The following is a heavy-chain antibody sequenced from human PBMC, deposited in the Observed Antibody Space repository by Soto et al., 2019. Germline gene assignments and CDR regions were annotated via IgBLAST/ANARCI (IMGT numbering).Heavy chain of an antibody. V-gene: IGHV3-48*03. D-gene: IGHD6-19*01. CDR2: ISSSGSTI. J-gene: IGHJ6*02. CDR3: ARDHVAGFRDYYYGMDV. CDR1: GFTFSSYE. Sequence: PGGSLRLSCAASGFTFSSYEMNWVRQAPGKGLEWVSYISSSGSTIYYADSVKGRFTISRDNAKNSLYLQMNSLRAEDTAVYYCARDHVAGFRDYYYGMDVWGQGTTV.